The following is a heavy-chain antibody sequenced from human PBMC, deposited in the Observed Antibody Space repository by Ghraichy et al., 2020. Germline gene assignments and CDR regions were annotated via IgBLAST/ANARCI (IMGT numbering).Heavy chain of an antibody. CDR1: GGSISSYY. J-gene: IGHJ5*02. D-gene: IGHD3-10*01. CDR3: ARVVPTMVRGVNNWFDP. V-gene: IGHV4-59*01. CDR2: IYYSGST. Sequence: SETLSLTCTVSGGSISSYYWSWIRQPPGKGLEWIGYIYYSGSTNYNPSLKSRVTISVDTSKNQFSLKLSSVTAADTAVYYCARVVPTMVRGVNNWFDPWGQGTLVTVSS.